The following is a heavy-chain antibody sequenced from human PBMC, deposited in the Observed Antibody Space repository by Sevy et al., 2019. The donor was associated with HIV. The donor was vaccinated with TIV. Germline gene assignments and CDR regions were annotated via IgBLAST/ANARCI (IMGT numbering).Heavy chain of an antibody. CDR2: FYYSRST. CDR1: GDSISGYY. Sequence: SETLSLTCTVSGDSISGYYWSWIRQPPGKGLEWIGYFYYSRSTNYNPSLKSRVTISVDTPKNQVSLKVSSVTTADTAVYYCARAYREYYYGMDVWGPGTTVTFSS. J-gene: IGHJ6*02. V-gene: IGHV4-59*01. D-gene: IGHD4-4*01. CDR3: ARAYREYYYGMDV.